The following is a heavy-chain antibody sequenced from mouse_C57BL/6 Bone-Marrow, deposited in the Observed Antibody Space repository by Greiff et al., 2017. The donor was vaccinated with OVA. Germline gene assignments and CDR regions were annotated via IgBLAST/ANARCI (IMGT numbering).Heavy chain of an antibody. V-gene: IGHV1-82*01. CDR2: IYPGDGDT. CDR3: ALVAPHFDY. J-gene: IGHJ2*01. Sequence: VQLQQSGPELVKPGASVKISCKASGYAFSSSWMNWVKQRPGKGLEWIGRIYPGDGDTNYNGKFKGKATLTADKSSSTAYMQLSSLTSEDSAVYFCALVAPHFDYWGQGTTLTVSS. D-gene: IGHD1-1*01. CDR1: GYAFSSSW.